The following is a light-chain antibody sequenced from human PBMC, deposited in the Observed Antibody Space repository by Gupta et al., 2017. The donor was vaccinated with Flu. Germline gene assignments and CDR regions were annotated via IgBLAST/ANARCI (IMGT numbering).Light chain of an antibody. CDR2: DAS. CDR3: KQSFQCPLT. Sequence: DIQMTQSPSSLSASVGDRVTITCWASEDVINSLNWYQKKGEAPKLLIYDASTLESGVPARFSGTGSGTEFTLKINNVKSEDVGTYYCKQSFQCPLTFGGGTRVV. CDR1: EDVINS. J-gene: IGKJ4*01. V-gene: IGKV1-39*01.